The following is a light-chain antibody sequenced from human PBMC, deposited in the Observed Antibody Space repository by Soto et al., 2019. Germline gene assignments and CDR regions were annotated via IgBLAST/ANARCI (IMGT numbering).Light chain of an antibody. V-gene: IGKV1-5*03. J-gene: IGKJ1*01. CDR2: TAS. Sequence: DIQMTQSPSTLSASVGHRVTITCGASQSINTWVAWYQQKPGKAPNLLIYTASVLAAGVPSRFSGIGSGTECTLAISNLKPDDCSTYDGQESNGHQWTFGPGTKVDIK. CDR1: QSINTW. CDR3: QESNGHQWT.